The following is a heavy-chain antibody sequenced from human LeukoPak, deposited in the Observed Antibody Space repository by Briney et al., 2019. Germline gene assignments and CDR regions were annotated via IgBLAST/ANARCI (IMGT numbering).Heavy chain of an antibody. D-gene: IGHD2-2*01. J-gene: IGHJ5*02. CDR2: ISAYNGNT. V-gene: IGHV1-18*01. CDR1: GYTFTSYG. Sequence: ASVKVSCKASGYTFTSYGITWVRQAPGQGLEWMGWISAYNGNTNYAQKLQGRVTMTTDTSTSTAYMELRSLRFDDTAVYYCARGGPYCCSTSCNSVYKWFDPWGQGTLVTVSS. CDR3: ARGGPYCCSTSCNSVYKWFDP.